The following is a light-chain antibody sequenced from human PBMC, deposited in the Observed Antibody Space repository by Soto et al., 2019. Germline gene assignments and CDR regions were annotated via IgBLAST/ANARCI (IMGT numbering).Light chain of an antibody. CDR3: CSFAGTTTLV. CDR2: EVT. Sequence: QSALTQPASVSGSPGQSITFSCTGSTRDVGSYDLVSWYQHHPGKVPKLMIYEVTKRPSGVSNRFSGSKSGNTASLTISGLQAEDEADYYCCSFAGTTTLVFGGGTQLTVL. CDR1: TRDVGSYDL. V-gene: IGLV2-23*02. J-gene: IGLJ3*02.